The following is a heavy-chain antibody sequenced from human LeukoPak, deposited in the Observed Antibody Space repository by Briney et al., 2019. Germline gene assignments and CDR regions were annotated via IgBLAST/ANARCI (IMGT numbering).Heavy chain of an antibody. V-gene: IGHV3-23*01. Sequence: GGSLRLSCAASGFTFSSHAMSWVRQAPGRGLEWVSSIAIIAESTYYADSVKGRFTISRDNSKNTVYLQMDSLRDEDTAVYYCAKEVRPNDSWGQGTLVTVSS. CDR1: GFTFSSHA. CDR2: IAIIAEST. J-gene: IGHJ5*01. D-gene: IGHD2-2*01. CDR3: AKEVRPNDS.